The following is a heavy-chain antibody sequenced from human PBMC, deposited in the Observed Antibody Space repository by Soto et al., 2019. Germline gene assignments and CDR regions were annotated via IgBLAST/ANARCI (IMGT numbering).Heavy chain of an antibody. Sequence: ASVKVSCKASGYTFTGYYMHWVRQAPGQGLEWMGWINPNSGGTNYAQKFQGRVTMTRDTSISTAYMELSRLRSDDTAVYYCARARGYSGYYYFDYRGQGTLVTV. CDR1: GYTFTGYY. J-gene: IGHJ4*02. CDR2: INPNSGGT. V-gene: IGHV1-2*02. CDR3: ARARGYSGYYYFDY. D-gene: IGHD5-12*01.